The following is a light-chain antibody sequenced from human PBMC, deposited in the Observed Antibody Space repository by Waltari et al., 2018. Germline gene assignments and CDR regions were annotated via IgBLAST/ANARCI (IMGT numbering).Light chain of an antibody. J-gene: IGLJ3*02. CDR1: SFNLGCHY. CDR3: AAWDDSLSASL. CDR2: RND. V-gene: IGLV1-47*01. Sequence: QPVLTQPPSVSGTPGQWVTISCPGSSFNLGCHYVSCFQQLPSPSPKLLIYRNDERPSGVPDRISGSKSGTSASLAISGLRSEDEAHYYCAAWDDSLSASLFGGGTKLTVL.